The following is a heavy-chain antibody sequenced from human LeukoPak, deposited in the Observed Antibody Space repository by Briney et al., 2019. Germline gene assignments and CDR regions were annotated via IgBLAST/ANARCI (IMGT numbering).Heavy chain of an antibody. CDR3: AREGSYEQPTSNDAFDI. Sequence: ASVKVSCKASGYTFTSYDINWVRQATGQGLEWMGWMNPNGGNTGYAQKFQGRVTMTRNTSISAAYMELSSLRSEDTAVYYCAREGSYEQPTSNDAFDIWGQGTMVTVSS. V-gene: IGHV1-8*01. CDR2: MNPNGGNT. J-gene: IGHJ3*02. CDR1: GYTFTSYD. D-gene: IGHD6-13*01.